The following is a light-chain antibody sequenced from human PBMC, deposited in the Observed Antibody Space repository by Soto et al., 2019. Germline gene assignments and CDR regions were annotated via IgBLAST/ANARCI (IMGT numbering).Light chain of an antibody. CDR1: QTISSL. CDR3: QHYNSYSEA. V-gene: IGKV1-5*03. CDR2: TAS. J-gene: IGKJ1*01. Sequence: DIQITQSPSTRSGSVQDRFTITCPASQTISSLLALYQQKPGKAPKLLIYTASTLKSGVPSRFSGSGSGTEFTLTISSLQPDDFATYYCQHYNSYSEAFGQGTKVDIK.